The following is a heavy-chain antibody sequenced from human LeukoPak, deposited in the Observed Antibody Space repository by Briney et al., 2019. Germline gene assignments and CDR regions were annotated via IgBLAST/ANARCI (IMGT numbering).Heavy chain of an antibody. CDR1: GGTFSSYT. Sequence: SVKVSYKASGGTFSSYTISWVRQAPGQGLEGMGRIIPILDIANYAQKFQGRVTITADKSTSTAYMELSSLRSEDTAVYYCAREGTTVSPNFDYWGQGTLVTVSS. CDR2: IIPILDIA. J-gene: IGHJ4*02. CDR3: AREGTTVSPNFDY. D-gene: IGHD4-17*01. V-gene: IGHV1-69*04.